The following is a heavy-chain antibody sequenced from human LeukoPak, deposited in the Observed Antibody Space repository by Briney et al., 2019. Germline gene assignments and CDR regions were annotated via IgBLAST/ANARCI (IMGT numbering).Heavy chain of an antibody. CDR3: AKESHVVVPAAIDC. Sequence: GGSLRLSCAASGFTFSSYAMSWVRQAPGKGPEWVSSISGSSGTTFYADSVKGRFTISRDSSKNTLYLQMNSLRAEDTAVYYCAKESHVVVPAAIDCWGQGTLVTVSS. CDR1: GFTFSSYA. J-gene: IGHJ4*02. CDR2: ISGSSGTT. V-gene: IGHV3-23*01. D-gene: IGHD2-2*01.